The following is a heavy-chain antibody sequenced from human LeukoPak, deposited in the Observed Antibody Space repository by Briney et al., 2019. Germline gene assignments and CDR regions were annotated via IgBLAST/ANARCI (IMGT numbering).Heavy chain of an antibody. Sequence: GGSLRLSCTASGFTFSSYSMCWVRQAPGKGLEWVSFISSSSSYIYYADSVKGRFTISRDNAKNSLYLQMNSLRAEDTAVYYCARSSDYGDYDYFDYWGQGTLVTVSS. V-gene: IGHV3-21*01. D-gene: IGHD4-17*01. J-gene: IGHJ4*02. CDR1: GFTFSSYS. CDR3: ARSSDYGDYDYFDY. CDR2: ISSSSSYI.